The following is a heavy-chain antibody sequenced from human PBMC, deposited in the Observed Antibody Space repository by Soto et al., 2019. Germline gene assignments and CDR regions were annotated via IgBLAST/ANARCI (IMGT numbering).Heavy chain of an antibody. CDR3: ARCSKDYGDDGGSVTY. Sequence: QVQLVQSGAEVKGPGASVKVSCKASGYTFTGYAFSWVRQAPGQGLEWMGWVSAYSGHTIYSQKFQGRVTLTTDAYTTTTSMEVRRLGSDYTAVYYCARCSKDYGDDGGSVTYWGQGTLVTASS. CDR2: VSAYSGHT. J-gene: IGHJ1*01. V-gene: IGHV1-18*01. CDR1: GYTFTGYA. D-gene: IGHD4-17*01.